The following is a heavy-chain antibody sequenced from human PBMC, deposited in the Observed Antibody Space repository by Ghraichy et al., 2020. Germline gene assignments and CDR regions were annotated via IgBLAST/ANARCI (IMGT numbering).Heavy chain of an antibody. V-gene: IGHV4-34*01. J-gene: IGHJ5*02. CDR2: INHSGST. Sequence: SETLSLTCAVYGGSFSGYYWSWIRQPPGKGLEWIGEINHSGSTNYNPSLKSRVTISIDTSKNQFSLKLSSVTAADTAVYYCARVDRVWFRELQVWFDPGGQGTRVTFSS. CDR1: GGSFSGYY. CDR3: ARVDRVWFRELQVWFDP. D-gene: IGHD3-10*01.